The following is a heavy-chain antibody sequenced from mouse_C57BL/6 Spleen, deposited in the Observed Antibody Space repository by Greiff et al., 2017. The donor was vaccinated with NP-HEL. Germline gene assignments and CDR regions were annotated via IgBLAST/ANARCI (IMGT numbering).Heavy chain of an antibody. CDR2: INPNNGGT. CDR3: ARANWDGYYFDY. V-gene: IGHV1-22*01. D-gene: IGHD4-1*01. Sequence: VQLQQSGPELVKPGASVKMSCKASGYTFTDYNMHWVKQSHGKSLEWIGYINPNNGGTSYNQKFKGKATLTVNKSSSTAYMELRSLTSEDSAVYYCARANWDGYYFDYWGQGTTLTVSS. J-gene: IGHJ2*01. CDR1: GYTFTDYN.